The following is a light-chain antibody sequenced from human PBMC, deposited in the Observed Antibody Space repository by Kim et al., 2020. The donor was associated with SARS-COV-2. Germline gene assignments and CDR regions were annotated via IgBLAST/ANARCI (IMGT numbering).Light chain of an antibody. J-gene: IGLJ1*01. V-gene: IGLV3-1*01. Sequence: VSPGQTASITCSGDKLGDKYSCWYQQKPGQSPVLVIYQDSKRPSGIPERFSGSNSGNTATLTISGTQAMDEADYYCQAWDSSTYVFGTGTKVTVL. CDR1: KLGDKY. CDR3: QAWDSSTYV. CDR2: QDS.